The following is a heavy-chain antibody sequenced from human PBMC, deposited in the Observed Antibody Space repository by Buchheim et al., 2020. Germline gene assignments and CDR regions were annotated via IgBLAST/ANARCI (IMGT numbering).Heavy chain of an antibody. CDR3: ARDRSSLIDY. Sequence: EVQLVESGGGFVQPGGSLRLSCAASGFTFSSYSMNWVRQAPGKGLEWISYINSVSSTMHYADSAKGRFTVSRDTVQKSLYMQMNSLRDEDTAVYYCARDRSSLIDYWGQGTL. D-gene: IGHD2-2*01. CDR1: GFTFSSYS. J-gene: IGHJ4*02. CDR2: INSVSSTM. V-gene: IGHV3-48*02.